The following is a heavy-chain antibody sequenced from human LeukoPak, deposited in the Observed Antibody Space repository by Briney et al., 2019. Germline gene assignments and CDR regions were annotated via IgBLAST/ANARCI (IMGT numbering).Heavy chain of an antibody. J-gene: IGHJ4*02. CDR2: IYHSGST. CDR3: ARGGDSGWYGVY. CDR1: GGSISSSNW. D-gene: IGHD6-19*01. Sequence: SETLSLTCAVSGGSISSSNWWSWVRQPPGKGLEWIGEIYHSGSTNYNPSLKSRVTISVDKSKNQFYLKLTSVTAADTAVYYCARGGDSGWYGVYWGQGTLVTVSS. V-gene: IGHV4-4*02.